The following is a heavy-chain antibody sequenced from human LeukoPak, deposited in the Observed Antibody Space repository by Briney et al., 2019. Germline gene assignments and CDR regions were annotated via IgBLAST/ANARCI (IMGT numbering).Heavy chain of an antibody. D-gene: IGHD6-13*01. CDR1: GFTFSSYG. CDR3: ARVAEAAAFDS. J-gene: IGHJ4*02. CDR2: ISRNSRYI. Sequence: GGSLRLSCAASGFTFSSYGMNWVRQAPGKGLEWVSSISRNSRYIYYADSMRGRFTISRDNAKNSLYLQMNSLKPEDTAVYYCARVAEAAAFDSWGQGTLVTVSS. V-gene: IGHV3-21*06.